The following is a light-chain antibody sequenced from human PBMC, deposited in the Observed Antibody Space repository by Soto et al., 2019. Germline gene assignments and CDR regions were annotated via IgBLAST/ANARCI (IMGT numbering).Light chain of an antibody. Sequence: DIVLTQSPGTLSLSPGERATLSCRASQNVGTYLAWYRQRPGQAPSLLIYDASNRAPGIPARFXGSGSGTXXXXXXSXPEPEDFAVYYCQQRYNRPTFGQGTRLEIK. V-gene: IGKV3-11*01. J-gene: IGKJ5*01. CDR2: DAS. CDR1: QNVGTY. CDR3: QQRYNRPT.